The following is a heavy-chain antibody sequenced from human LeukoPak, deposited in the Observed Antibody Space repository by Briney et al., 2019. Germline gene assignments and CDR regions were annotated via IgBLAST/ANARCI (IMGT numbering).Heavy chain of an antibody. V-gene: IGHV3-30-3*01. D-gene: IGHD1-26*01. Sequence: GGSLRLSCAASGFTFSSYAMHWVGQAAGKGLEWVSVIAYDGSNKYYADSVKGRFTISRDNSKNTLYLQMNSLRAEDTAVYYCARDVLGIVGATYAYWGQGTLVTVSS. CDR2: IAYDGSNK. J-gene: IGHJ4*02. CDR3: ARDVLGIVGATYAY. CDR1: GFTFSSYA.